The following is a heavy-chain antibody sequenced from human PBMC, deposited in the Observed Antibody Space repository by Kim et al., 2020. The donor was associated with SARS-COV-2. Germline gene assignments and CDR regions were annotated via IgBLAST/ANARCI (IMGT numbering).Heavy chain of an antibody. Sequence: GGSLRLSCAASGFTFSSYAMSWVRQAPGKGLEWVSAISGSGGSTYYADSVKGRFTISRDNSKNTLYLQMNSLRAEDTAVYYCAKTLGVVAATLNWFDPWGQGTLVTVSS. D-gene: IGHD2-15*01. CDR1: GFTFSSYA. J-gene: IGHJ5*02. CDR3: AKTLGVVAATLNWFDP. CDR2: ISGSGGST. V-gene: IGHV3-23*01.